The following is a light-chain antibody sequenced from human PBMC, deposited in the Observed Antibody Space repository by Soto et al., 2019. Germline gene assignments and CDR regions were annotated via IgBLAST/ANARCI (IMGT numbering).Light chain of an antibody. CDR1: SGHSSYA. Sequence: QSVLTQSPSASASLGASVKLTCTLSSGHSSYAIAWHQQQPEKGPRYLMKLNSDGSHSKGDGIPDRFSGSSSGAERYLTISSLQSEDEADYYCQTWGTGPYVVFGGGTKLTVL. V-gene: IGLV4-69*01. CDR3: QTWGTGPYVV. CDR2: LNSDGSH. J-gene: IGLJ2*01.